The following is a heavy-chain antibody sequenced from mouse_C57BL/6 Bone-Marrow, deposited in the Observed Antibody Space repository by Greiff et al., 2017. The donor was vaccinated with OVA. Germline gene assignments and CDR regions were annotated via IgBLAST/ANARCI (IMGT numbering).Heavy chain of an antibody. CDR2: IWSGGST. CDR3: ARNSGTSVAY. Sequence: VQLVESGPGLVQPSQSLSITCTVSGFSFTSYGVHWVRQSPGKGLEWLGVIWSGGSTDYNAAFISSLSISKDNSKSQVYFKMSSLQAEDTAIYYCARNSGTSVAYWGQGTLVTVSA. CDR1: GFSFTSYG. J-gene: IGHJ3*01. V-gene: IGHV2-2*01. D-gene: IGHD4-1*01.